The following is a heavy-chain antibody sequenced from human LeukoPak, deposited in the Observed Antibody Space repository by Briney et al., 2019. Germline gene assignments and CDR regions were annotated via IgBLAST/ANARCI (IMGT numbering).Heavy chain of an antibody. D-gene: IGHD3-10*01. CDR1: GFTFSSYA. Sequence: PGGSLRLSCAASGFTFSSYAMSWVRQAPGKGLEWVSAISGSGGSTYYADSVKGRFTISRDNSKNTLYLQMNSLRAEDTAVYYCARVLDFYGSGTDAFDIWGQGTMVTVSS. J-gene: IGHJ3*02. V-gene: IGHV3-23*01. CDR2: ISGSGGST. CDR3: ARVLDFYGSGTDAFDI.